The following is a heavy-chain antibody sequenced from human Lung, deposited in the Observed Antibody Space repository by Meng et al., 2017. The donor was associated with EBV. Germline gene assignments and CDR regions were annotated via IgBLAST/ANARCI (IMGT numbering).Heavy chain of an antibody. V-gene: IGHV4-30-2*01. CDR1: GGSISSGGYS. CDR2: IYHSGST. Sequence: LQLQESGSGLVKPSQTLSLTCAVSGGSISSGGYSWSWIRQPPGKGLEWIGYIYHSGSTYYNPSLKSRVTISVDRSKNQFSLKLSSVTAADTAVYYCARDPGLGYSGYDGILGYWGQGTLVTVSS. D-gene: IGHD5-12*01. J-gene: IGHJ4*02. CDR3: ARDPGLGYSGYDGILGY.